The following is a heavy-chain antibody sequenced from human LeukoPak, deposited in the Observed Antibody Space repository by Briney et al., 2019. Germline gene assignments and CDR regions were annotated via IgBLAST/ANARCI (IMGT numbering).Heavy chain of an antibody. Sequence: SETLSLTCAVYGGSFSGYYWSWIRQPPGKGLEWIGEVNHSGSTNYNPSLKSRVTISVDTSKNQFSLKLSSVTAADTAVYYCARVGAGIFYTPSLNWFDPWGQGTLVTVSS. CDR2: VNHSGST. D-gene: IGHD3-9*01. CDR3: ARVGAGIFYTPSLNWFDP. J-gene: IGHJ5*02. CDR1: GGSFSGYY. V-gene: IGHV4-34*01.